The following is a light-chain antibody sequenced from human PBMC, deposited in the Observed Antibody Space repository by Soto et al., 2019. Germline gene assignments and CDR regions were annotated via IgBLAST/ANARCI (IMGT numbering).Light chain of an antibody. CDR2: KVS. Sequence: DVVMTQSPLSLPVTLGQPASISCRSSQSLVYSDGNTYLNWFQQRPGQSPRRLIYKVSNRDSGVPDRLTGSASGTDLTLGIGLVESEDVGFYYCILCARWYPGWTVGQPAKVEF. V-gene: IGKV2-30*01. CDR3: ILCARWYPGWT. CDR1: QSLVYSDGNTY. J-gene: IGKJ1*01.